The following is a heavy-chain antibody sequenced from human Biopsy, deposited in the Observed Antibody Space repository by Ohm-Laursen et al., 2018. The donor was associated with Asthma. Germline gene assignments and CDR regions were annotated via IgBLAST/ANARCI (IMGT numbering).Heavy chain of an antibody. CDR3: ARGPELDV. Sequence: SQTLSLTCYVYPGSFSGFFWTWIRQSPGRGLEWIGETNERGVTNNNPSLKNRVIISIDTYWNRVSLKLTSVTAADTAVYYCARGPELDVWGQGTTVTVSS. V-gene: IGHV4-34*01. CDR1: PGSFSGFF. J-gene: IGHJ6*02. CDR2: TNERGVT.